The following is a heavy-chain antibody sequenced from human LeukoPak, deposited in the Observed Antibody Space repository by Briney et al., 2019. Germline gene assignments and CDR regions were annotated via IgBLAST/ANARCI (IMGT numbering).Heavy chain of an antibody. Sequence: GGSLRLSCADSGISFSTSAMSWVRQTPGKGLEWISVISATADRTYYADSVKGRFTISRDNSKNTLYLQMNSLRAEDTAVYYCARDRGFPLFGAESKGLDYWGQGTLVTVSS. D-gene: IGHD3-10*01. J-gene: IGHJ4*02. CDR1: GISFSTSA. CDR3: ARDRGFPLFGAESKGLDY. V-gene: IGHV3-23*01. CDR2: ISATADRT.